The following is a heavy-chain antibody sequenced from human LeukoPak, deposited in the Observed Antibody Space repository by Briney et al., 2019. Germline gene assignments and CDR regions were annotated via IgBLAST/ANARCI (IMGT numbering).Heavy chain of an antibody. CDR2: IYYSGST. D-gene: IGHD3-10*01. CDR1: GGSISSYY. J-gene: IGHJ1*01. CDR3: VSWWFGELSPGYFQH. V-gene: IGHV4-59*08. Sequence: PSETLSLTCTVSGGSISSYYWSWIRQPPGKGLEWIGYIYYSGSTNYNPSLKSRVTISVDTSKNQFSLKLSSVTAADTAVYYCVSWWFGELSPGYFQHWGQGTLVTVSS.